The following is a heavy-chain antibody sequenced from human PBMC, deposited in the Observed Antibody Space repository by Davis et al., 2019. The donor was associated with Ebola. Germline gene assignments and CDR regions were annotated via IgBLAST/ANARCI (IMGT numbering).Heavy chain of an antibody. Sequence: ASVKVSCKASGGTFNTYGITWVRQASGQGLEWMGRINPNSGGTNYAQKFQDRVTMTRDTSISTAYMELSRLRSDDTAVYYCASTRRGLDYWGQGTLVTVSS. CDR2: INPNSGGT. J-gene: IGHJ4*02. V-gene: IGHV1-2*06. CDR3: ASTRRGLDY. D-gene: IGHD2-15*01. CDR1: GGTFNTYG.